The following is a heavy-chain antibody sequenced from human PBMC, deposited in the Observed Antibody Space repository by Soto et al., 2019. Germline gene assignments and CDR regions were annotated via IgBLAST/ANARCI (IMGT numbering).Heavy chain of an antibody. Sequence: QVQLQESGPGLVKPSGTLSLTCAVSGGSISRSNWWSWVRQHPGKGLEWIGEIYHSGSTNYNPSLKRRVTISVDKSTNQFSLRLSSVTAADTAGYYCARVVGGYDYGMDVWGQGTTVTVS. CDR2: IYHSGST. D-gene: IGHD2-2*01. J-gene: IGHJ6*02. CDR1: GGSISRSNW. V-gene: IGHV4-4*02. CDR3: ARVVGGYDYGMDV.